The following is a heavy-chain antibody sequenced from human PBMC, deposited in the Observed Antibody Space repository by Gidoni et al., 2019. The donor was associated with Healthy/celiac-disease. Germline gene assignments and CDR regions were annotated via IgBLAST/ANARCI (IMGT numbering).Heavy chain of an antibody. V-gene: IGHV3-23*01. D-gene: IGHD6-19*01. CDR2: ISGSGGST. CDR1: GFTFSSYA. J-gene: IGHJ4*02. Sequence: EVQLLESGGGLVQPGGSLRISCAASGFTFSSYAMSWVRQAPGKGLEWVSAISGSGGSTYYADSVKGRFTISRDNSKNTLYLQMNSLRAEDTAVYYCAKVSPGYSSGWYGGFDYWGQGTLVTVSS. CDR3: AKVSPGYSSGWYGGFDY.